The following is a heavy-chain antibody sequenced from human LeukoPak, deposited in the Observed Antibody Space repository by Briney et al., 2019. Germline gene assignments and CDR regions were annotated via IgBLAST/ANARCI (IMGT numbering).Heavy chain of an antibody. CDR1: GYTFTGYY. J-gene: IGHJ4*02. V-gene: IGHV1-2*06. D-gene: IGHD6-19*01. CDR3: ARGIAGAGTPGY. Sequence: SVKVSCKASGYTFTGYYMHWVRQAPGQGLGWMGRINPNSGGTNYAQKFQGRVTMTRDTSISTAYMELSRLRSDDTAVYYCARGIAGAGTPGYWGQGTLVTVSS. CDR2: INPNSGGT.